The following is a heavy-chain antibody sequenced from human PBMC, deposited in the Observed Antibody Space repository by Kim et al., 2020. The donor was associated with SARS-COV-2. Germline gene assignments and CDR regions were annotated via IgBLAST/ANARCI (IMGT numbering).Heavy chain of an antibody. CDR2: IYYSGST. D-gene: IGHD5-18*01. CDR1: GGSISSSSYY. V-gene: IGHV4-39*07. J-gene: IGHJ6*02. Sequence: SETLSLTCTVSGGSISSSSYYWGWIRQPPGKGLEWIGSIYYSGSTYYNPSLKSRVTISVDTSKNQFSLKLSSVTAADTAVYYCARDWRKYSYGLNYYYYGMDVWGQGTTVTVSS. CDR3: ARDWRKYSYGLNYYYYGMDV.